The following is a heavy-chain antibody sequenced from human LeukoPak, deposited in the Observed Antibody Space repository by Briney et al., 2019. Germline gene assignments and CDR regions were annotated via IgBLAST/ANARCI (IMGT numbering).Heavy chain of an antibody. CDR2: IIPILNIT. D-gene: IGHD3-16*01. CDR3: ARDKRDMISPVGMQH. V-gene: IGHV1-69*04. CDR1: GVTFSTYA. Sequence: GASVKVSCKASGVTFSTYAFSWVRQAPGQGLEWMGRIIPILNITIYAQKFQGKLTITADKSTTTAYMELSSLRSEDTAVYYCARDKRDMISPVGMQHWGQGTLVTVSS. J-gene: IGHJ1*01.